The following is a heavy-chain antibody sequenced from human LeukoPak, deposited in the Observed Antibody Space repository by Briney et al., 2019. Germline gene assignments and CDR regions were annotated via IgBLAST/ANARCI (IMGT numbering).Heavy chain of an antibody. CDR3: AREFCSTTSCYFNY. CDR2: ISTSGSTI. D-gene: IGHD2-2*01. J-gene: IGHJ4*02. Sequence: GGALRLSCAASGFTFSHSYMSWIRQARGGGLEWVSYISTSGSTIYHADSVKGRFTTSRDNHKNSIYLQMNSLRAEHTAVYYCAREFCSTTSCYFNYWGQGTLVTVSS. V-gene: IGHV3-11*01. CDR1: GFTFSHSY.